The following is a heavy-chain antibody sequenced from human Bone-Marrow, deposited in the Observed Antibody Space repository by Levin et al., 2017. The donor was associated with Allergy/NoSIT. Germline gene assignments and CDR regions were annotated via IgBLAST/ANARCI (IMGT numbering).Heavy chain of an antibody. D-gene: IGHD6-19*01. CDR3: ARGPPYSSASRLSWFEP. CDR2: IYYSGDT. CDR1: GGSVSNTDYY. V-gene: IGHV4-39*07. J-gene: IGHJ5*02. Sequence: SETLSLTCTVSGGSVSNTDYYWAWIRQPPGKGLEWVGSIYYSGDTYYNPSLKSRVTLAADTSKNQFSLIVTSVTTADAAVYYCARGPPYSSASRLSWFEPWGKGTLVTVSS.